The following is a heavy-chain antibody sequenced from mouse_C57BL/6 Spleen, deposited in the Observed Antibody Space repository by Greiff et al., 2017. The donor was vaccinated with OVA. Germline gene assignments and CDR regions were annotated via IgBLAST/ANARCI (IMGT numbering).Heavy chain of an antibody. CDR2: ILPGGGST. CDR1: GYTFTGYW. V-gene: IGHV1-9*01. J-gene: IGHJ3*01. CDR3: ARGANWDLFAD. Sequence: QVQLQQSGAELMKPGASVKLSCKATGYTFTGYWIQWVKQRPGHGLEWIGEILPGGGSTNYNQKFKGKATFTADTSSNTAYMQLSSLTTEDSAIYYCARGANWDLFADWGQGTLVTVSA. D-gene: IGHD4-1*01.